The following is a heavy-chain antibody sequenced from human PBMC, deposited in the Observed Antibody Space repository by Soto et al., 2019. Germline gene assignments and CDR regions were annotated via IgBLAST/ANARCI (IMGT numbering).Heavy chain of an antibody. CDR1: GFIFGNFL. D-gene: IGHD1-7*01. V-gene: IGHV3-23*01. Sequence: EEQLLESGGGLVQPGGSLRLSCAASGFIFGNFLMNWVHQAPGKGLEWVSSLTAGGHSIFYADSVRGRFTIPRDNSKNTPYLQMNTLRADDAATYYCTRRAMTETTRWGAFDLWGQGTVVTVSS. CDR3: TRRAMTETTRWGAFDL. J-gene: IGHJ3*01. CDR2: LTAGGHSI.